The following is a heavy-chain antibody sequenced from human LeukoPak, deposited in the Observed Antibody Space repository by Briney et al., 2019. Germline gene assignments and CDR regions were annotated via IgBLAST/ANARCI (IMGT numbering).Heavy chain of an antibody. CDR2: IYTSGGA. J-gene: IGHJ5*02. CDR1: GGSISSGTSY. Sequence: PSETLSLTCTVSGGSISSGTSYWSWIRQPAGKGLEWIGRIYTSGGAHYNPSLTSRVTISVDTSKNQFSLTLSSVTAADTAVYYCARIPLGSGQGFDPWGQGIQVTVSS. D-gene: IGHD3-10*01. CDR3: ARIPLGSGQGFDP. V-gene: IGHV4-61*02.